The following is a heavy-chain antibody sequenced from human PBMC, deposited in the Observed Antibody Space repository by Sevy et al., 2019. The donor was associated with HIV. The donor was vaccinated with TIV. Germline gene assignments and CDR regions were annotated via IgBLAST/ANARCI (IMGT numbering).Heavy chain of an antibody. CDR2: FNHDGTIV. CDR3: VTDEYWRIDIWGQGTLVTVSSDMDV. Sequence: GGSLRLSCAASGFTLSSYVMHWVRRAPGEGLVWVSRFNHDGTIVSYADSLEGRFIMSRDHAKNTLNLQMNSLRAEDTAVNYCVTDEYWRIDIWGQGTLVTVSSDMDVWGQGTSVTGSS. J-gene: IGHJ6*02. V-gene: IGHV3-74*01. CDR1: GFTLSSYV. D-gene: IGHD2-8*02.